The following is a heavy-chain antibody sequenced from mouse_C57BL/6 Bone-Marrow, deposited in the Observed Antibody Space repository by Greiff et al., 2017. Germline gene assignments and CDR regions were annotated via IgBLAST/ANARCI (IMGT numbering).Heavy chain of an antibody. J-gene: IGHJ4*01. V-gene: IGHV1-55*01. CDR3: ARFSVLLRFYYAMDY. CDR1: GYTFTSYW. Sequence: VQLQQPGAELVKPGASVKMSCKASGYTFTSYWITWVKQRPGQGLEWIGDIYPGSGSTNYNEKFKSKATLTVDTSSSTAYMQLSSLTSEDSAVYYCARFSVLLRFYYAMDYWGQGTSVTVSS. CDR2: IYPGSGST. D-gene: IGHD1-1*01.